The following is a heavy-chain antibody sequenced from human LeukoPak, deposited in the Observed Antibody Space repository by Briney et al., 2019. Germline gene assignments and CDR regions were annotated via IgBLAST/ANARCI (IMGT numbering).Heavy chain of an antibody. CDR3: ATGHGSGTDRTFDP. D-gene: IGHD3-10*01. J-gene: IGHJ5*02. Sequence: ASETLSLTCTVSGGSISSSTFYWGWIRQPPGKGLEWIGSIFSGGSTYYNPSLKSRVTISVDASKNHFSLKLSSVTAADTAVYYCATGHGSGTDRTFDPWGQGTLVTVSS. CDR1: GGSISSSTFY. CDR2: IFSGGST. V-gene: IGHV4-39*02.